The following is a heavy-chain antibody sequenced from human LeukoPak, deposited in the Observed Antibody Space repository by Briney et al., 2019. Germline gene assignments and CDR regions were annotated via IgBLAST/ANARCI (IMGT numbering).Heavy chain of an antibody. D-gene: IGHD3/OR15-3a*01. CDR2: IRYDGRNK. V-gene: IGHV3-30*02. J-gene: IGHJ4*02. CDR3: ARDLDSYGHRTHPFDY. CDR1: GFTFSSYG. Sequence: PGGSLRLSCAASGFTFSSYGMHWVRQAPGKGLEWVAFIRYDGRNKDYADSVKGRFTISRDNSKNTLYMQMNSLRPEDTAVYSCARDLDSYGHRTHPFDYWGQGTLVTVSS.